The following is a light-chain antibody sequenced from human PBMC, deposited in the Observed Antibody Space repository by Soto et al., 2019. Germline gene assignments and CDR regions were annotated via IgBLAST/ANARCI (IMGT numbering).Light chain of an antibody. CDR1: QSISSW. CDR2: DAS. J-gene: IGKJ1*01. Sequence: QMTQSPSTLSASVGDRVTITCRASQSISSWLAWYQQKPGKAPKLLIYDASSLESGVPSRFSGSGSGTEFTLTISSLQPDDFATYYCQQYNSYSWTFGQGTKVDIK. CDR3: QQYNSYSWT. V-gene: IGKV1-5*01.